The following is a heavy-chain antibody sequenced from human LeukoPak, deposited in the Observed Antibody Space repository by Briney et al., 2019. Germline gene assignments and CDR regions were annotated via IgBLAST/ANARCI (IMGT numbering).Heavy chain of an antibody. CDR2: ISYDGSNK. V-gene: IGHV3-30-3*01. CDR1: GFTFSSYA. CDR3: ARDEVFSSFDY. Sequence: PGGSLRLSCAASGFTFSSYAMHWVRQAPGKGLEGVAVISYDGSNKYYADSVKGRFTISRDNSKNTLYLQMNSLRAEDTAVYYCARDEVFSSFDYWGQGTLVTVSS. J-gene: IGHJ4*02. D-gene: IGHD3-10*02.